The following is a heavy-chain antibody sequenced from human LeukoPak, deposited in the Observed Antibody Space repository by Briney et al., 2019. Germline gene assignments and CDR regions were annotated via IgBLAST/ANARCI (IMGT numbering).Heavy chain of an antibody. CDR1: GFNFDQYA. CDR2: ISGGGAKT. D-gene: IGHD3-16*01. V-gene: IGHV3-23*01. CDR3: AKCSSSYGNDALDI. J-gene: IGHJ3*02. Sequence: PGGSLRLSCAASGFNFDQYAMNWVRQAPGKGLEWVSFISGGGAKTFYADSVKGRFSISRDNSKSTVYLHMNSLRAEDTAIYYCAKCSSSYGNDALDIWGQGTMVTVSS.